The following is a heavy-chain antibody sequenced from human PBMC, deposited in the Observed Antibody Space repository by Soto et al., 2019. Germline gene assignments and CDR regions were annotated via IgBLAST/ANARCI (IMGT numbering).Heavy chain of an antibody. CDR2: IYPGDSDI. CDR1: GYSFTTYW. CDR3: VRHPFGSGYNYYSMDV. J-gene: IGHJ6*02. Sequence: PGEYLKISCRGAGYSFTTYWIGWVRQMPGKGLEWMGIIYPGDSDIRYSPSFQGQVTISADKSINTAYLQWSSLKASDTAMYYCVRHPFGSGYNYYSMDVWGQGTTVTVSS. D-gene: IGHD5-18*01. V-gene: IGHV5-51*01.